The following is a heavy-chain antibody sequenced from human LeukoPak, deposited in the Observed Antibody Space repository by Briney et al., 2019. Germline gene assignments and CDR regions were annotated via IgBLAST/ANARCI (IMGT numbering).Heavy chain of an antibody. V-gene: IGHV4-59*05. CDR3: ARARLSIVRGITNFDY. Sequence: SETLSLTCTVSGGSISSYYWSWIRQPPGKGLEWIGSINYSGGTFYNPSLKSRVTISVDTSKNQFSLILSSVTAADTAVYFCARARLSIVRGITNFDYWGQGTVVTVSS. CDR1: GGSISSYY. CDR2: INYSGGT. J-gene: IGHJ4*02. D-gene: IGHD3-10*01.